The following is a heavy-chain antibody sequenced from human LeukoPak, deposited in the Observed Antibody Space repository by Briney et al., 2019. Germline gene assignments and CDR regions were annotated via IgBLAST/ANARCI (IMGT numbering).Heavy chain of an antibody. CDR2: ISYDGSNK. Sequence: QPGRSLRLSCAASGFTFSSYAMHWVRQAPGKGLEWVAVISYDGSNKYYADSVKGRFTISRENAKNSLYLQMNSLRAGDTAVYYCARDRRAAAGKPPYYYGMDVWGQGTTVTVSS. CDR1: GFTFSSYA. D-gene: IGHD6-13*01. V-gene: IGHV3-30*14. CDR3: ARDRRAAAGKPPYYYGMDV. J-gene: IGHJ6*02.